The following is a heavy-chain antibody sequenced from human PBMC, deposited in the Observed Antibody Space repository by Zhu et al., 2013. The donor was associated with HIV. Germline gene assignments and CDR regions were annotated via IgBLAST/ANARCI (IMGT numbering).Heavy chain of an antibody. J-gene: IGHJ4*02. D-gene: IGHD4-17*01. CDR1: GFTFSNYA. V-gene: IGHV1-3*01. CDR2: INAGNGNT. CDR3: ARGGTTVTTYLDY. Sequence: VQLVQSGAEVKKPGASVKVSCKASGFTFSNYAMHWVRQAPGQRLESMGWINAGNGNTKYSQKFPGRVTFTRDTSASTTYMELSSLTSEDTAVYYCARGGTTVTTYLDYWGQGTLVTVSS.